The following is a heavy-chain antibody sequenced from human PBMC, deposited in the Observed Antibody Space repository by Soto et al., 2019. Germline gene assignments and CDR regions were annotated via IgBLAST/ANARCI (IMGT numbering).Heavy chain of an antibody. V-gene: IGHV4-4*07. CDR3: ARASQCESELDCFAGLEY. D-gene: IGHD2-21*02. Sequence: QVQLQESGAGLVRPSETLSITCTVSGDSISGPYLTWIRQPSGKGLEWIGRSYSSGETNYNPSLKGVVSMSLDTSKNQFSVHRTSVTAAYTAVYSCARASQCESELDCFAGLEYWGQAALVTVSS. CDR2: SYSSGET. J-gene: IGHJ4*02. CDR1: GDSISGPY.